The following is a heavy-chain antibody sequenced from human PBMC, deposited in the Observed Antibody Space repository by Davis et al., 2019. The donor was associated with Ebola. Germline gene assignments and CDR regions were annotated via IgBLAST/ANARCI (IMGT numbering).Heavy chain of an antibody. J-gene: IGHJ4*02. CDR1: GFTFSDYY. V-gene: IGHV3-11*01. CDR3: ARGGRTVTTF. D-gene: IGHD4-17*01. Sequence: GESLKISCAASGFTFSDYYMSWIRQAPGKGLEWVSAISGSGGSTYYADSVKGRFTISRDNAKNSLYLQMNSLRAEDTAVYYCARGGRTVTTFWGQGTLVTVSS. CDR2: ISGSGGST.